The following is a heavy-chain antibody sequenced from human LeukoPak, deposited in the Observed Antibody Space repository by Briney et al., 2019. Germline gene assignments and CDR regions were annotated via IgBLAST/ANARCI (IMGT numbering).Heavy chain of an antibody. CDR3: ARSLGYDFWSGTYYNWFDP. Sequence: SETLSLTCAVYGGSFSGYNWSWIRQPPGKGLEWIAEINHSGSTNYNPSLKSRVTISVDTSKNQFSLKLSSVTAADTAVYYCARSLGYDFWSGTYYNWFDPWGQGTLVTVSS. V-gene: IGHV4-34*01. J-gene: IGHJ5*02. D-gene: IGHD3-3*01. CDR2: INHSGST. CDR1: GGSFSGYN.